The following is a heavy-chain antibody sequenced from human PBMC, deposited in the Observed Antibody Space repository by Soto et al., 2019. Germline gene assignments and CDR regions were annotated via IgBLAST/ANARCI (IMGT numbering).Heavy chain of an antibody. Sequence: GGSLRLSCAASGFTFSGYSMNWVRQAPGKGLEWVSYSSSSSTIYYADSVKGRFTISRDNAKNSLYLQMNSLRDEDTAVYYCAREGHYCSSTSSYAGGYYSYYGMDVWGQGTTVTVS. CDR1: GFTFSGYS. V-gene: IGHV3-48*02. D-gene: IGHD2-2*01. J-gene: IGHJ6*02. CDR3: AREGHYCSSTSSYAGGYYSYYGMDV. CDR2: SSSSSTI.